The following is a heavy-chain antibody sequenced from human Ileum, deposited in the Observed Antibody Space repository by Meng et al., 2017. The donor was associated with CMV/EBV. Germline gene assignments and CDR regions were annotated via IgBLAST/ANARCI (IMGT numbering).Heavy chain of an antibody. J-gene: IGHJ5*02. D-gene: IGHD5-18*01. CDR2: IFYSGTT. CDR3: ARVVDTAMNNWFDP. Sequence: GSLRLSCTVSGGSISTYYWSWIRQPPGKGLEWIGYIFYSGTTNYNPSLKGRVTISLDTSNNQFSLTLRSVTAAGTAVYYCARVVDTAMNNWFDPWGQGTPVTVSS. V-gene: IGHV4-59*01. CDR1: GGSISTYY.